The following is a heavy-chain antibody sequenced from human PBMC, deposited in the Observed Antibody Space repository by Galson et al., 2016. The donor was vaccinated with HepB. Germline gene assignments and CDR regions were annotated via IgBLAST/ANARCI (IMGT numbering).Heavy chain of an antibody. V-gene: IGHV4-39*01. CDR2: IYYSGST. CDR1: GGSISSSTYY. Sequence: ETLSLTCTVPGGSISSSTYYWGWIRQPPGKGLEWIGSIYYSGSTYYNPSLKSRVTISVDTSKNQFSLKLNSVTAADTAVYYCARVIVVTSKSRFDPWGQGTLVTVSS. J-gene: IGHJ5*02. CDR3: ARVIVVTSKSRFDP. D-gene: IGHD3-22*01.